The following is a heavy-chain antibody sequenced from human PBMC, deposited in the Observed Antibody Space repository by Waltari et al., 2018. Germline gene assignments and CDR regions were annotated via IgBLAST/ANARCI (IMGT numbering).Heavy chain of an antibody. V-gene: IGHV4-4*07. CDR3: ARDVSTMVRGPNTGIYYYGMDV. D-gene: IGHD3-10*01. Sequence: QVQLQESGPGLVKPSETLYLTCTVSGGSLSSYYWRWIRQPAGKGLEWIGRIYTSGSTNYNPSLKSRVTISVDKSKNQFSLKLSSVTAADTAVYYCARDVSTMVRGPNTGIYYYGMDVWGQGTTVTVSS. CDR1: GGSLSSYY. J-gene: IGHJ6*02. CDR2: IYTSGST.